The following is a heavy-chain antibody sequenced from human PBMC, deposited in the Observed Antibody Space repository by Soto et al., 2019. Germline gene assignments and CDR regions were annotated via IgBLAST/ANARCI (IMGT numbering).Heavy chain of an antibody. CDR1: GYTFTSYA. CDR3: ARENFTIFGVVITHYYYYYMDV. D-gene: IGHD3-3*01. V-gene: IGHV1-3*01. Sequence: ASVKVSCKASGYTFTSYAMHWVRQAPGQRLEWMGWINAGNGNTKYSQKFQGRVTITRDTSASTAYMELSSLRSEDTAVYYCARENFTIFGVVITHYYYYYMDVWGKGTTVTVSS. CDR2: INAGNGNT. J-gene: IGHJ6*03.